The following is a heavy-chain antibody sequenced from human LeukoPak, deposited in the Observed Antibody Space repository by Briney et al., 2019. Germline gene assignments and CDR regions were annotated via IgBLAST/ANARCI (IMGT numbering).Heavy chain of an antibody. D-gene: IGHD3-10*01. CDR3: ARYIVEISNSGSQCYFDY. J-gene: IGHJ4*02. V-gene: IGHV4-59*01. Sequence: SETLSLTCTVSGGSISSYYWSWIRQPPGKGLEWIGYIYYSGSTNYNPSLKSRVTISVDTSKNQFSLKLSSVTAADTAVYYCARYIVEISNSGSQCYFDYWGQGTLVTVSS. CDR2: IYYSGST. CDR1: GGSISSYY.